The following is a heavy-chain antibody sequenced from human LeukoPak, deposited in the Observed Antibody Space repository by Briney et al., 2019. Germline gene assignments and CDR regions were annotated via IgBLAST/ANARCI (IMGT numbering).Heavy chain of an antibody. Sequence: SQTLSLTCAVSGGSISSYYWSWIRQPPGKGLEWIGYIYYSGSTNYNPSLKSRVTISVDTSKNQFSLKLSSVTAADTAVYYCARSYYDSSGYFSAFDIWGQGTMVTVSS. CDR3: ARSYYDSSGYFSAFDI. J-gene: IGHJ3*02. CDR1: GGSISSYY. D-gene: IGHD3-22*01. V-gene: IGHV4-59*01. CDR2: IYYSGST.